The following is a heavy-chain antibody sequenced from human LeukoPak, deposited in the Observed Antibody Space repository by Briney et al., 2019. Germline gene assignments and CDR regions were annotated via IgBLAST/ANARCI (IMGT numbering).Heavy chain of an antibody. Sequence: GGSLRPSCAASGFTFSSYEMNWVRQPQGKGLEWISYISSSGSTMYYADSVKGRFTISRDNAKNSLYLQMNSLRAEDTAIYYCASSSWYALDYWGQGTLVTVSS. CDR3: ASSSWYALDY. CDR1: GFTFSSYE. V-gene: IGHV3-48*03. CDR2: ISSSGSTM. J-gene: IGHJ4*02. D-gene: IGHD6-13*01.